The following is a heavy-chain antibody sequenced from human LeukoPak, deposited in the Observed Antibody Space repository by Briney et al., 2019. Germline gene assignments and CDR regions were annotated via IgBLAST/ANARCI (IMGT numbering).Heavy chain of an antibody. D-gene: IGHD3-3*01. V-gene: IGHV3-74*01. Sequence: GGSLRLSCAASGFTFSSYWMHWVRQAPVKGLVWVSRINSDGSSTSYADSVKGRFTISRDNAKNTLYLQMNSLRAEDTAVYYCARGPKALYYDFWSGYYHYFDYWGQGTLVTVSS. CDR1: GFTFSSYW. CDR3: ARGPKALYYDFWSGYYHYFDY. J-gene: IGHJ4*02. CDR2: INSDGSST.